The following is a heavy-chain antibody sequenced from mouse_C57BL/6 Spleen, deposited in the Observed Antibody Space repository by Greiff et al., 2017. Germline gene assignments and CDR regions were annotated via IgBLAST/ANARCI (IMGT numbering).Heavy chain of an antibody. D-gene: IGHD1-1*01. V-gene: IGHV1-80*01. Sequence: VQLQQSGAELVKPGASVKISCKASGYAFSSYWMHWVKQRPGQGLEWIGQIYPGDGDTNYNGKFKGKATLTADKSSSTAYMQLSSLTSEDSAVYFCARWDYYGSIYFDDWGQGTTLTVSS. J-gene: IGHJ2*01. CDR3: ARWDYYGSIYFDD. CDR1: GYAFSSYW. CDR2: IYPGDGDT.